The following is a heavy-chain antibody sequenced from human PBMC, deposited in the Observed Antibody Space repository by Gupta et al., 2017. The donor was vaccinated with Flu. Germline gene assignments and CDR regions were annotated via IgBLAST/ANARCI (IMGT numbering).Heavy chain of an antibody. V-gene: IGHV3-30*18. Sequence: VESGGGGVRSGWSLRLSCGASGVSFRNYGMHWVPQAPGKGLEWVAAISHDGSNSSHSDAVKGRFTSSRDKSRNTLYLQMSGLRTEDTAVYYGAKDWRWNNNIYGMNVWGQGTTVTVSS. D-gene: IGHD1-1*01. J-gene: IGHJ6*02. CDR2: ISHDGSNS. CDR3: AKDWRWNNNIYGMNV. CDR1: GVSFRNYG.